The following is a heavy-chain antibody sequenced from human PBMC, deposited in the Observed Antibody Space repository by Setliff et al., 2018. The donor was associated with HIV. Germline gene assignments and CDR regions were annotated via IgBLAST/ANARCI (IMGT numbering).Heavy chain of an antibody. D-gene: IGHD2-15*01. CDR1: GYTFRRFG. CDR3: ARAGAAETSHFDY. J-gene: IGHJ4*02. CDR2: ISAFNGNT. Sequence: GASVKVSCKASGYTFRRFGITWVRQAPGQGLEWMGWISAFNGNTHYPQNLQGRVTMTTDTSTRTAYMELRSLRSDDTAVYFCARAGAAETSHFDYWGQGTLVTVSS. V-gene: IGHV1-18*04.